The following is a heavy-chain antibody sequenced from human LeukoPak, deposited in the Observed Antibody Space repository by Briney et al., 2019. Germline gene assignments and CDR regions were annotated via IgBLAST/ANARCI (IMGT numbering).Heavy chain of an antibody. CDR2: TYYSGNT. D-gene: IGHD3-22*01. V-gene: IGHV4-59*01. Sequence: SETLSLTCTVSGGSMTNYYWTWIRQSPGKGLEWIGHTYYSGNTNYNPSLKSRVTISIDTSKNQFSLKLSSVTAADTAVYYCTRGRAYYDSPVYYYGGRGILATVSS. CDR1: GGSMTNYY. J-gene: IGHJ4*02. CDR3: TRGRAYYDSPVYYY.